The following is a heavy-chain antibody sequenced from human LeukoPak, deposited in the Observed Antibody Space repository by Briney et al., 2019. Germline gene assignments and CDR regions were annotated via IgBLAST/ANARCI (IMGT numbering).Heavy chain of an antibody. D-gene: IGHD3-22*01. CDR2: IIPIFGTA. Sequence: ASVKVSCKASGGTFSSYTISWVRQAPGQGLEWMGRIIPIFGTANYAQKFQGRVTITTDESTNTAYMELSSLRSEDTVVYYCARERVTMIVVVGTSPDAFAIWGQGTMVTVSS. J-gene: IGHJ3*02. CDR1: GGTFSSYT. V-gene: IGHV1-69*05. CDR3: ARERVTMIVVVGTSPDAFAI.